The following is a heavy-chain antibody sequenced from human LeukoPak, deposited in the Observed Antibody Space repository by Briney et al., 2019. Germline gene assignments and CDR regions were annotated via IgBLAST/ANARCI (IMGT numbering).Heavy chain of an antibody. V-gene: IGHV3-74*01. CDR2: INSDGSST. CDR1: GFTFSSYW. CDR3: AKDGILGGGSCYSCHYYYYMDV. Sequence: PGGSLRLSCAASGFTFSSYWMHWVRQAPGKGLVWVSRINSDGSSTSYADSVKGRFTISRDNAKNTLYLQMNSLRAEDTAVYYCAKDGILGGGSCYSCHYYYYMDVWGKGTTVTISS. D-gene: IGHD2-15*01. J-gene: IGHJ6*03.